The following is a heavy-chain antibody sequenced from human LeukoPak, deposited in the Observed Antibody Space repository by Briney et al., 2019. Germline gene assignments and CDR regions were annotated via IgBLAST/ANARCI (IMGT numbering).Heavy chain of an antibody. D-gene: IGHD5-24*01. CDR1: GYTFTSYY. V-gene: IGHV1-46*01. Sequence: ASVKVSCKASGYTFTSYYMHWVRQAPGQGLEWMGIINPSGGSSSYAQKFQGRVTMTRDMSTSTVYMELSSVTAADTAVYYCARRRDWDLPAFDYWGQGTLVTVSS. J-gene: IGHJ4*02. CDR3: ARRRDWDLPAFDY. CDR2: INPSGGSS.